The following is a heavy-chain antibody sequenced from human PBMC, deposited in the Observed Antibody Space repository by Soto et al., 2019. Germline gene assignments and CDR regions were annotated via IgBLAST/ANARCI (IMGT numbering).Heavy chain of an antibody. J-gene: IGHJ6*02. CDR3: ARRRGYSRLVGLAMDV. D-gene: IGHD5-18*01. CDR1: GGSISSSSYY. Sequence: SETLSLTCTVSGGSISSSSYYWGWIRQPPGKGLEWIGSIYYSGSTHYNPSLKSRVTISVDTSKNQFSLKLNSVTAADTAVYYCARRRGYSRLVGLAMDVWGQGTMVTVSS. V-gene: IGHV4-39*01. CDR2: IYYSGST.